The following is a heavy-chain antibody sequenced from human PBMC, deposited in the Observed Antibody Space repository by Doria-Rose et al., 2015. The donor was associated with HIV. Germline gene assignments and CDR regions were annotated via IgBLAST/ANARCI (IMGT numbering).Heavy chain of an antibody. CDR1: GGSISHYY. CDR2: IFYTGST. Sequence: QVQLQESGPGLVKPSETLSLTCSVSGGSISHYYWSWIRQPPGEGLEYIGDIFYTGSTNYSPSLKSRVSISIDTSKTKFSLRLSSVTAADTAVYYCARVLSGTYDYWGQGTLVTVSS. CDR3: ARVLSGTYDY. V-gene: IGHV4-59*01. D-gene: IGHD1-26*01. J-gene: IGHJ4*02.